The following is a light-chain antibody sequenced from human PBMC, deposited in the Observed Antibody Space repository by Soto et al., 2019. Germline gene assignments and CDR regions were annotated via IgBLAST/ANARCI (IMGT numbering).Light chain of an antibody. CDR1: QSVSSNY. CDR3: QQYTGPPTT. Sequence: TQSPSLLSASTGDRATLSCRASQSVSSNYLAWCQQRPGQAPRLLIYGASTRAAGIPDRFSGSGSGTDFTLTITRLEPEDSAVYFCQQYTGPPTTFGQGTHWRL. V-gene: IGKV3-20*01. CDR2: GAS. J-gene: IGKJ5*01.